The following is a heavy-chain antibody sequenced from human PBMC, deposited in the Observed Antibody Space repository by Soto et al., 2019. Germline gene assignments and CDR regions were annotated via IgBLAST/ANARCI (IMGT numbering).Heavy chain of an antibody. J-gene: IGHJ6*02. D-gene: IGHD1-26*01. CDR3: ARDGAIYGMDV. V-gene: IGHV1-69*13. Sequence: VASVKVSCKASGGTFSSYAISWVRQAPGQGLEWMGVIIPIFGTANYAQKFQGRVTMTADESTSTAYMELSSLRSEDTAVYYCARDGAIYGMDVWGQGTTVTVSS. CDR2: IIPIFGTA. CDR1: GGTFSSYA.